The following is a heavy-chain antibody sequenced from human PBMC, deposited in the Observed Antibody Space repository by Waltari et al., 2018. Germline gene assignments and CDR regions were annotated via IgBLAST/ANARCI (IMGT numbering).Heavy chain of an antibody. J-gene: IGHJ5*02. CDR3: ALDREYEGWFDP. V-gene: IGHV1-24*01. Sequence: QVQLVQSGAEVRKPGASVKVSCNVSGKSLSESSIHWVRQAPGKGPEWRGGYDPEDGETTYAQKFKGRLSMTEDTDTAYMELTSLQSDDTAVYYCALDREYEGWFDPWGQGTLVTVSS. D-gene: IGHD6-6*01. CDR1: GKSLSESS. CDR2: YDPEDGET.